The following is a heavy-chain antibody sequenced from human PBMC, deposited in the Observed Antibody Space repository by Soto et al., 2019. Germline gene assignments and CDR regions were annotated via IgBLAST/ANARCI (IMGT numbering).Heavy chain of an antibody. CDR3: ASPRDYCVSTTNCFIAFDI. CDR1: GFTFGDYI. D-gene: IGHD2-2*01. CDR2: ISHSGTYI. V-gene: IGHV3-21*01. Sequence: AQLVESGGSPVKPGGSLRLSCAASGFTFGDYIMNWVRQAPGRGLEWVASISHSGTYIFYADSVKGRFTISRDNAKDSLYLQMNSLRVEDTAIYYCASPRDYCVSTTNCFIAFDIWGQGTRVTVSS. J-gene: IGHJ3*02.